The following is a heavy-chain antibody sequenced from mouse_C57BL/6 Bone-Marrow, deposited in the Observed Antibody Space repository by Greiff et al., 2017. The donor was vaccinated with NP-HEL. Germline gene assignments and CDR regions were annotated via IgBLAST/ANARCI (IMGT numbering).Heavy chain of an antibody. CDR2: ISNGAGST. V-gene: IGHV5-12*01. CDR1: GFTFSDYY. Sequence: EVKVEESGGGLVQPGGSLKLSCAASGFTFSDYYMYWVRQTPEKRLEWVAYISNGAGSTYYPDTVKGRFTISRDNAKNTLYLQMSRLKSEDTAMYYCATPGGAYWGQGTLVTVSA. J-gene: IGHJ3*01. CDR3: ATPGGAY.